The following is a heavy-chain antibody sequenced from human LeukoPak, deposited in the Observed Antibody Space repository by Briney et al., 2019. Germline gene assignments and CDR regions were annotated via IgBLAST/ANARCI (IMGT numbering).Heavy chain of an antibody. CDR2: IKQDGSEK. Sequence: SGGSLRLSCAASGFTFSSYWMSWVRQAPGKGLEWVANIKQDGSEKYYVDSVKGRFTISRDNAKNSLYLQMNSLRAEDTAVYYCAKGPGPIAVAGPFDYWGQGTLVTVSS. D-gene: IGHD6-19*01. CDR1: GFTFSSYW. V-gene: IGHV3-7*03. J-gene: IGHJ4*02. CDR3: AKGPGPIAVAGPFDY.